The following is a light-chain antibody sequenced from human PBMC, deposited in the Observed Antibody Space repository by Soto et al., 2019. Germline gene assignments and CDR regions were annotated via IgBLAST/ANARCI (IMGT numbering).Light chain of an antibody. CDR3: QQSYSTPPLT. V-gene: IGKV1-5*01. CDR2: DAS. Sequence: DIQMTQSPSTLSASVGDRVTITCRASQSISGWLAWYQQRPGKAPNLLIFDASTLESGVPSRFSGSGSGTDFTLTISSLQPEDYATYYCQQSYSTPPLTFGGGTKV. J-gene: IGKJ4*01. CDR1: QSISGW.